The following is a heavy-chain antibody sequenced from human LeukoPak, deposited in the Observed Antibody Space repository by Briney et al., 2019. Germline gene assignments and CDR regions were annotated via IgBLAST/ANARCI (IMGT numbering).Heavy chain of an antibody. Sequence: SVKVSCKASGGTFSSYAISWVRQAPGQGLEWMGGIIPIFGTANYAQKFQGRVTITAGESTSTAYMELSSLRSEDTAVYYCARPLDVDTAMVRLDYWGQGTLVTVSS. CDR1: GGTFSSYA. D-gene: IGHD5-18*01. CDR3: ARPLDVDTAMVRLDY. J-gene: IGHJ4*02. CDR2: IIPIFGTA. V-gene: IGHV1-69*13.